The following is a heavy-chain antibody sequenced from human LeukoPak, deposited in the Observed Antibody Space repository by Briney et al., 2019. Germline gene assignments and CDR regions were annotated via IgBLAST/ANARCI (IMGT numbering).Heavy chain of an antibody. CDR3: ARGARSWFRTLYYFDY. CDR2: INPSGGST. V-gene: IGHV1-46*01. J-gene: IGHJ4*02. CDR1: GYTFTSYY. D-gene: IGHD6-13*01. Sequence: ASVKVSCKASGYTFTSYYMHWVRQAPGQGLEWMGIINPSGGSTSYAQKFQGRVTMTRDTSTSTVYMEPSSLRSEDTAVYYCARGARSWFRTLYYFDYWGQGTLVTVSS.